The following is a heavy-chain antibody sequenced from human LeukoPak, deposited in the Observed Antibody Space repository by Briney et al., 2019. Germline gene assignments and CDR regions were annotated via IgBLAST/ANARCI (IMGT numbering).Heavy chain of an antibody. Sequence: GESLKISWEGSGYSVTTSWIGWVRQMPGKGLEWMGIIYPGDSDTRYSPSFQGQVTISADKSISTAYLQWSSVKASDTAMYYCARRDYESSGYYWFDYWGQGTLVTVSS. CDR3: ARRDYESSGYYWFDY. V-gene: IGHV5-51*01. CDR1: GYSVTTSW. CDR2: IYPGDSDT. J-gene: IGHJ4*02. D-gene: IGHD3-22*01.